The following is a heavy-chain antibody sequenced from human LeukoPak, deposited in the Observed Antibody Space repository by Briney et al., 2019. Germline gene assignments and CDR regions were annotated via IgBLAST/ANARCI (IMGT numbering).Heavy chain of an antibody. J-gene: IGHJ3*01. V-gene: IGHV3-23*01. Sequence: GGSLRLSCAASGFNFADSAMSWVRQTPRKGLEWVSLISFNGRSTYYGDSVKGRFTISRDNSKDTVYLQMNSLRAEDTAIFYCARDIELSTWGPGTMVTVSS. CDR2: ISFNGRST. D-gene: IGHD5-12*01. CDR1: GFNFADSA. CDR3: ARDIELST.